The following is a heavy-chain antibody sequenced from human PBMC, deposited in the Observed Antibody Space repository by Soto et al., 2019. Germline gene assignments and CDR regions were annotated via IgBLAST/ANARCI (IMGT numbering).Heavy chain of an antibody. Sequence: QVQLQESGPGLVKPSQTLSLTCTVSGGSISSGGYYWSWIRQHPGKGLEWIGYIDYSGSTYYNPSLKGRVTISVDTSKNQFSLKRSSVTAADTAVYYWARECSSTSCSRDGMDVWGQGTTVTVSS. J-gene: IGHJ6*02. V-gene: IGHV4-31*03. D-gene: IGHD2-2*01. CDR1: GGSISSGGYY. CDR3: ARECSSTSCSRDGMDV. CDR2: IDYSGST.